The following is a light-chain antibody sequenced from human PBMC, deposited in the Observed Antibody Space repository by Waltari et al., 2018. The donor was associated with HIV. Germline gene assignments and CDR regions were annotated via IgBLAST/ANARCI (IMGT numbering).Light chain of an antibody. J-gene: IGLJ2*01. CDR3: ASYTSSSTL. CDR2: EVT. Sequence: QSALTLPASASGSPGQSIPISCTGHSRDVLGYNFASWFQQHPGKAPKLMIYEVTHRPSGVSNRFSGSKSGNTASLTISGLQADDEADYYCASYTSSSTLFGGGTKLTVL. CDR1: SRDVLGYNF. V-gene: IGLV2-14*03.